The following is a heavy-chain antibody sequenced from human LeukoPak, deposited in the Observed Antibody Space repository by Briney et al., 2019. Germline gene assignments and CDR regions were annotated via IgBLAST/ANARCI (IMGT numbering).Heavy chain of an antibody. CDR3: ARGGAAFL. Sequence: SQTLSLTCAVSGGSISSGGYSWRWIRQPPGTGLEWIGYIYYSGSTYYNPSLKSRVTISVDTSKNQFSLKLSSVTAADTAVYYCARGGAAFLWGQRTMVTVSS. CDR2: IYYSGST. CDR1: GGSISSGGYS. J-gene: IGHJ3*01. D-gene: IGHD1-26*01. V-gene: IGHV4-30-4*07.